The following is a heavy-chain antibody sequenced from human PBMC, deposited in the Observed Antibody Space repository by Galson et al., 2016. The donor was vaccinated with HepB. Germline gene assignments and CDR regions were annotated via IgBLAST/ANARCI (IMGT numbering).Heavy chain of an antibody. Sequence: SETLSLTCTVSGGSISRSTYYWGWIRQPPGKGLEWLGSIYDTGSTYYRPSLKSRVTLSVDTPKNQFSLKLTSVTAADTAVYYCARTHDSSSWGPFVYWGQGTLVTVSS. CDR2: IYDTGST. V-gene: IGHV4-39*07. D-gene: IGHD3-22*01. J-gene: IGHJ4*02. CDR3: ARTHDSSSWGPFVY. CDR1: GGSISRSTYY.